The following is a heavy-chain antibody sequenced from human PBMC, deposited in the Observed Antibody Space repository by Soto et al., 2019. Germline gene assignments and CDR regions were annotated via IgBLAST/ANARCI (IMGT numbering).Heavy chain of an antibody. D-gene: IGHD1-26*01. Sequence: GGSLRLSCAASGFTFSDYYMSWIRQAPGKGLEWVSYISSSSSYTNYADSVKGRFTISRDNAKNSLYLQMNSLRAEDTAVYYCARGSGSYWPYYFDYWGQGTLVTVSS. V-gene: IGHV3-11*06. CDR3: ARGSGSYWPYYFDY. J-gene: IGHJ4*02. CDR1: GFTFSDYY. CDR2: ISSSSSYT.